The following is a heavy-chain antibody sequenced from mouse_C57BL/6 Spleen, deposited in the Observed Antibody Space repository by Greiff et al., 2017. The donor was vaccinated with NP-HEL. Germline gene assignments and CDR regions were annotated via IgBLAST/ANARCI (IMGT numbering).Heavy chain of an antibody. J-gene: IGHJ3*01. Sequence: SGPGLVKPSQSLSLTCSVTGYSITSGYYWNWIRQFPGNKLEWMGYISYDGSNNYNPSLKNRISITRDTSKNQFFLKLNSVTTEDTATYYCARGGTTVEGWFAYWGQGTLVTVSA. V-gene: IGHV3-6*01. CDR2: ISYDGSN. D-gene: IGHD1-1*01. CDR3: ARGGTTVEGWFAY. CDR1: GYSITSGYY.